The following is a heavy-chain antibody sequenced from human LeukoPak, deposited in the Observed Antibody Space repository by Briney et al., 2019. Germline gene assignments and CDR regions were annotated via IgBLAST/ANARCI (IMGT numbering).Heavy chain of an antibody. CDR3: ARGGGDLLRYYYYMDV. CDR2: IIPIFGTA. Sequence: ASVKVSCKASGGTFSSYAISWVRQAPGQELEWMGGIIPIFGTANYAQKFQGRVTITADESTSTAYMELSSLRSEDAAVYYCARGGGDLLRYYYYMDVWAKGPT. V-gene: IGHV1-69*13. CDR1: GGTFSSYA. D-gene: IGHD3-16*01. J-gene: IGHJ6*03.